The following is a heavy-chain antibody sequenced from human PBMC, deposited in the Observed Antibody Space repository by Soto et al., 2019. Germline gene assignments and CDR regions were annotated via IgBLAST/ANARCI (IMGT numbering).Heavy chain of an antibody. CDR2: ISYDGSSK. Sequence: GGCLRLSCAASGFAFSSYGMHGVRQAPGKGREGGAVISYDGSSKYYADYVKGRFTISRENSKNTPYLPMNSTRAEETAVHYCANATDRVGFDQQFHYRGQRTLVTI. V-gene: IGHV3-30*18. J-gene: IGHJ4*02. CDR3: ANATDRVGFDQQFHY. CDR1: GFAFSSYG. D-gene: IGHD5-12*01.